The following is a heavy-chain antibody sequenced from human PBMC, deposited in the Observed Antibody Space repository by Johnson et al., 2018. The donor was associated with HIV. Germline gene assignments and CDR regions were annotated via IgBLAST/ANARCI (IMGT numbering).Heavy chain of an antibody. CDR2: IWYDGSNK. D-gene: IGHD1-20*01. CDR3: AKDSMGFNWNQFEAFDV. CDR1: GFTFSSYG. Sequence: QAQLVESGGGVVQPGRSLRLSCAASGFTFSSYGMHWVRQAAGKGLEWVALIWYDGSNKYYADSVKGRFTISRDNSKNTLYLQMNSLRAEDTAVYYCAKDSMGFNWNQFEAFDVWGLGTMVTVSS. V-gene: IGHV3-33*06. J-gene: IGHJ3*01.